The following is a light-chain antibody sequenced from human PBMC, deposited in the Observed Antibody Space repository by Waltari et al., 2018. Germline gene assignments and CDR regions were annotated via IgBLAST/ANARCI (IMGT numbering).Light chain of an antibody. Sequence: DIHLTQSPSSLTASVGDRVTLTCQAHPDIINYLNWYQQKPGKAPKRLIYDASNLETGVPSRFTGNGSGTDFTLTISSLQPEDFATYYCQQYDDYPITFGQGTRLEI. CDR3: QQYDDYPIT. V-gene: IGKV1-33*01. CDR2: DAS. CDR1: PDIINY. J-gene: IGKJ5*01.